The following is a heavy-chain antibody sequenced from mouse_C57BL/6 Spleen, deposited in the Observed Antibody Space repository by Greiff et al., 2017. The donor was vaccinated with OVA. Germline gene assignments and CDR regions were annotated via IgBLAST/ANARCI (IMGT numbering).Heavy chain of an antibody. CDR1: GYTFTDYE. Sequence: SGAELVRPGASVTLSCKASGYTFTDYEMHWVKQTPVHGLEWIGAIDPETGGTAYNQKFKGKAILTADKSSSTAYMELRSLTSEDSAVYYCTRPHYYGSSYRYFDVWGTGTTVTVSS. CDR3: TRPHYYGSSYRYFDV. J-gene: IGHJ1*03. CDR2: IDPETGGT. V-gene: IGHV1-15*01. D-gene: IGHD1-1*01.